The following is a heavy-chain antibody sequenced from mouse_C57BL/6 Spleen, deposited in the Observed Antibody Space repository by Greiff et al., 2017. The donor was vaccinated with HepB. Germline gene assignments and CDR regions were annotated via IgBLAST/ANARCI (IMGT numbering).Heavy chain of an antibody. J-gene: IGHJ3*01. CDR2: ISSGSSTI. Sequence: EVMLVESGGGLVKPGGSLKLSCAASGFTFSDYGMHWVRQAPEKGLEWVAYISSGSSTIYYADTVKGRFTISRDNAKNTLFLQMTSLRSEDTAMYYCARQGAQAAAWFAYWGQGTLVTVSA. V-gene: IGHV5-17*01. CDR1: GFTFSDYG. CDR3: ARQGAQAAAWFAY. D-gene: IGHD3-2*02.